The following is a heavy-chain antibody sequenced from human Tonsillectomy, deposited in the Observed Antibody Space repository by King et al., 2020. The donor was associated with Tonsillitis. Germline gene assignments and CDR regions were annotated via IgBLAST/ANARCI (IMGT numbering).Heavy chain of an antibody. CDR2: ISTAGGDK. V-gene: IGHV3-30*10. D-gene: IGHD1-14*01. CDR3: TPLTTSGPYYFDY. Sequence: VQLVESGGGVAQPGRSLRLSCAASGFDFTIYAMHWVRQAPGKGLEWVAAISTAGGDKYYTDSMKGRVTISRDNSKNTLYLQMNSLTVEDTAVYYCTPLTTSGPYYFDYWGQGTLVTVSS. CDR1: GFDFTIYA. J-gene: IGHJ4*02.